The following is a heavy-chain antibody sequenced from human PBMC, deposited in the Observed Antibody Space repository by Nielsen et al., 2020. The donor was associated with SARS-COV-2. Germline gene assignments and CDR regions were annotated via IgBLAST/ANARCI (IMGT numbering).Heavy chain of an antibody. CDR3: ARWSQWLAKRRGPRALDY. CDR1: GFTFSSYD. V-gene: IGHV3-13*01. Sequence: GESLKISCAASGFTFSSYDMHWVRQATGKGLEWVSAIGTAGDTYYPGSVKGRFTISRENAKNSLYLQMNSLRAGDTAVYYCARWSQWLAKRRGPRALDYWGQGTLVTVSS. D-gene: IGHD6-19*01. CDR2: IGTAGDT. J-gene: IGHJ4*02.